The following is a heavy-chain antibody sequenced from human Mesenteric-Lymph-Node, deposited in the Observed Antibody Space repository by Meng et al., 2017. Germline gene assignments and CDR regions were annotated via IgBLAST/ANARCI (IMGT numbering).Heavy chain of an antibody. J-gene: IGHJ4*02. CDR2: VSRNGSRT. D-gene: IGHD1-26*01. Sequence: GGSLRLSCAASGFTFSNRDMNWVRQAPGKGLEWVSGVSRNGSRTHYADSVKGRFIISRDNAKNTLFLQMNSLIAEATAVYYCARGYSGSYRVDYWGQGTLVTVSS. CDR3: ARGYSGSYRVDY. CDR1: GFTFSNRD. V-gene: IGHV3-19*01.